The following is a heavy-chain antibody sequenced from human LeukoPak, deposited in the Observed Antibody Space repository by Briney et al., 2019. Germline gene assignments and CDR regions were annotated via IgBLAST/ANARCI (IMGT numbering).Heavy chain of an antibody. CDR3: AIDRYSSGWYTFDY. CDR1: GFTFSSYW. J-gene: IGHJ4*02. Sequence: PGGSLRLSCAASGFTFSSYWMLWVRQAPGKGLEWVSSISSSSSYISYADSVKGRFTISRDNAKNSLDLQMYSLRAEDTAVYYCAIDRYSSGWYTFDYWGQGTLVTVSS. V-gene: IGHV3-21*01. D-gene: IGHD6-19*01. CDR2: ISSSSSYI.